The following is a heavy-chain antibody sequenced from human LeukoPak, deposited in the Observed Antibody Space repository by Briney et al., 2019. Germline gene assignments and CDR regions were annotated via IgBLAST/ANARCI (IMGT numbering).Heavy chain of an antibody. Sequence: GGPLRLSCAASGFTFSDYYMTWIRQAPGKGLEWVSYTSSGGSYTDYSDSVKGRFTISRDNTKNSLYLQMNVLRVEDTAVYYCASSMGIATRPYYFHSWGQGNLVTVSS. CDR3: ASSMGIATRPYYFHS. D-gene: IGHD6-6*01. V-gene: IGHV3-11*06. J-gene: IGHJ4*02. CDR1: GFTFSDYY. CDR2: TSSGGSYT.